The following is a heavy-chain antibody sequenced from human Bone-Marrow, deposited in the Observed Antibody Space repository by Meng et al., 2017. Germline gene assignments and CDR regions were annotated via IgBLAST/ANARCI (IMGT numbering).Heavy chain of an antibody. CDR3: ARDLYGSGNYIGT. D-gene: IGHD3-10*01. V-gene: IGHV1-2*06. J-gene: IGHJ4*02. Sequence: ASVKVSCKASGYTFTGYYMHWVRQAPGQGLEWMGRINPNSGGTNYAQKFQGRVTMTRDTSISTAYMELSSLRSDDTAVYYCARDLYGSGNYIGTWGQGTLVTVSS. CDR1: GYTFTGYY. CDR2: INPNSGGT.